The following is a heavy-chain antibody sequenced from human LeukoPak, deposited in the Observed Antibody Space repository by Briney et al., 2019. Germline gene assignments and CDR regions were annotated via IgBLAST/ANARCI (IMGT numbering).Heavy chain of an antibody. CDR2: ISAYNGNT. CDR1: GYTFTSYG. CDR3: ARGGGYSYGYYGAFDI. Sequence: GASVKVSFKASGYTFTSYGISWVRQAPGQGLEWMGWISAYNGNTNYAQKFQGRVTITADKSTSTAYMELSSLRSEDTAVYYCARGGGYSYGYYGAFDIWGQGTMVTVSS. J-gene: IGHJ3*02. V-gene: IGHV1-18*01. D-gene: IGHD5-18*01.